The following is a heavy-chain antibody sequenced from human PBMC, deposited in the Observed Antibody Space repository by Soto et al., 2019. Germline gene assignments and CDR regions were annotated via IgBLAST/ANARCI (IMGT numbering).Heavy chain of an antibody. CDR3: ARDKYEYYDYVWGSYPKARWFDP. J-gene: IGHJ5*02. V-gene: IGHV1-69*13. CDR2: IIPIFGTA. CDR1: GGTFSSYA. Sequence: SVKVSCKASGGTFSSYAISWVRQPPGQGLEWMGGIIPIFGTANYAQKFQGRVTITADESTSTAYMELSSLRSEDTAVYYCARDKYEYYDYVWGSYPKARWFDPWGQGTLVTVSS. D-gene: IGHD3-16*02.